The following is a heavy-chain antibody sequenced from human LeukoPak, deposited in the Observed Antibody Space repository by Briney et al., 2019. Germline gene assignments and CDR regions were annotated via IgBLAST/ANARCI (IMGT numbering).Heavy chain of an antibody. CDR3: ARQWLVSPLFDY. Sequence: PSETLSLTCTVSGGSMNNYYWTWIRQPPGKGLEWIGEINHSGSTNYNPSLKSRVTISVDTSKNQLSLKLSSMTAADTAVYCCARQWLVSPLFDYWGQGTLVTVSS. D-gene: IGHD6-19*01. V-gene: IGHV4-34*01. J-gene: IGHJ4*02. CDR1: GGSMNNYY. CDR2: INHSGST.